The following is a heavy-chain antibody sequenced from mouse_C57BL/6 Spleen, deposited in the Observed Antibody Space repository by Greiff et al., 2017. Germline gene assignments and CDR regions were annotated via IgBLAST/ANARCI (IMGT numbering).Heavy chain of an antibody. J-gene: IGHJ4*01. CDR1: GYTFTSYG. CDR3: ARSGSTMVTTTASYYARDY. CDR2: IYPRSGNT. V-gene: IGHV1-81*01. D-gene: IGHD2-2*01. Sequence: VQLQQSGAELARPGASVKLSCKASGYTFTSYGISWVKQRTGQGLEWIGEIYPRSGNTYYNEKFKGKATLTADKSSSTAYMELRSLTSEDSAVYFCARSGSTMVTTTASYYARDYWGQGTSVTVSS.